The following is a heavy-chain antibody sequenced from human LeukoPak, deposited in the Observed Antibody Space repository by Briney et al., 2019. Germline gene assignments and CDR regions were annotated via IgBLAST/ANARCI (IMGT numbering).Heavy chain of an antibody. V-gene: IGHV3-7*01. CDR3: ARDLVHDSSGYYY. Sequence: GGSLRLSCAASGFTFTTYWMTWVRQAPGKGLEWVANINQDGSEKYFVDSVKGRFTISRDNAKNSLDLQMNSLRAEDTAVYYCARDLVHDSSGYYYWGQGTLVTVSS. CDR1: GFTFTTYW. D-gene: IGHD3-22*01. CDR2: INQDGSEK. J-gene: IGHJ4*02.